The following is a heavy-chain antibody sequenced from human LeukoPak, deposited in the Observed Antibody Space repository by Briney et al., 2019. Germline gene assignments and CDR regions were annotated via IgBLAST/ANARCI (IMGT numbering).Heavy chain of an antibody. CDR3: ARATYYDFWSGYYTFDY. CDR2: ISYDGSNK. J-gene: IGHJ4*02. CDR1: GFTFSSYA. Sequence: GRSLRLSCAASGFTFSSYAMHWVRQAPGKGLEWVAVISYDGSNKYYADSVKGRFTISRDNSKNTLYLQMNSLRAEDTAVYYCARATYYDFWSGYYTFDYWGQGTLVTVSS. D-gene: IGHD3-3*01. V-gene: IGHV3-30-3*01.